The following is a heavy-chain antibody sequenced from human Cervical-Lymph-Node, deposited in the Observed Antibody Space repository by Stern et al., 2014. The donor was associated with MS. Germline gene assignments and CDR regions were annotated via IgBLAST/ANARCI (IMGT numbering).Heavy chain of an antibody. CDR3: ARRYADYYDL. V-gene: IGHV5-51*01. Sequence: EVQLVESGAEVKKPGESLRISCEGSGYIFADYWIAWVRHMPGKGLELMGLIFPGDSTTRYSPFFQGHVTLSADRSTSSASLHWNTLQPSDTAVYYCARRYADYYDLWGRGTLVTVTP. CDR1: GYIFADYW. CDR2: IFPGDSTT. J-gene: IGHJ4*02. D-gene: IGHD3-16*01.